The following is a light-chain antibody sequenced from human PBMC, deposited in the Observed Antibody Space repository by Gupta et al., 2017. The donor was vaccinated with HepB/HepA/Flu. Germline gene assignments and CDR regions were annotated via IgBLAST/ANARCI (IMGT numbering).Light chain of an antibody. CDR1: SSNIGSNY. J-gene: IGLJ3*02. CDR3: AAGDDSRSALV. CDR2: RNN. Sequence: QSVLTQPPSASGTPGQRVTISCSGSSSNIGSNYVYWYQQLPGTAPKLLIYRNNQRPSGVPDRFSGSKSGTSASLAISGLRAEDEADYYCAAGDDSRSALVFGGGTKLTVL. V-gene: IGLV1-47*01.